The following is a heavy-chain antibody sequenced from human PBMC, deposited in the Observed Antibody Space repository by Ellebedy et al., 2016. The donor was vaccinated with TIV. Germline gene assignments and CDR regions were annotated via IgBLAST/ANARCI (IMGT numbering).Heavy chain of an antibody. D-gene: IGHD2-21*02. J-gene: IGHJ4*02. Sequence: SGPTLVKPKETLTLTCTVSGFSHSHIIMGVSWIRQPPGKSLEWLANIFSNDEKSYTTSLEARLSISKATAKSQVVLPVANMDPVDTATYYCVRALKYCGGDCTYKFDFWGQGALVTVSS. CDR2: IFSNDEK. CDR3: VRALKYCGGDCTYKFDF. V-gene: IGHV2-26*01. CDR1: GFSHSHIIMG.